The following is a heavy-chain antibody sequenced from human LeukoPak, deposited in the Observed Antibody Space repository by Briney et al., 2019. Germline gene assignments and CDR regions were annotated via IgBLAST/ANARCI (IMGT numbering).Heavy chain of an antibody. D-gene: IGHD2-2*01. CDR2: IYYSGST. Sequence: SETLSLTCTVSGGSISSSSYYWGWIRQPPGKGLGWIGSIYYSGSTYYNPSLKSRVTISVDTSKNQFSLKLSSVTAADTAVYYCASYKYRYCSSTSCRRDAFDIWGQGTMVTVSS. V-gene: IGHV4-39*07. J-gene: IGHJ3*02. CDR1: GGSISSSSYY. CDR3: ASYKYRYCSSTSCRRDAFDI.